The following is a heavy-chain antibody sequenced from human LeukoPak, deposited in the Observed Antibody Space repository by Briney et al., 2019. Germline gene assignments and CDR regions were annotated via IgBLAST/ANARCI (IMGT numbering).Heavy chain of an antibody. J-gene: IGHJ6*03. Sequence: PGGSLRLSCAASGFTFDDYAMHWVRPAPGKGLEWVSLISGDGGSTYYADSVKGRFTISRDNSKNSLYLQMNSLRTEDTALYYCAKDNAEQWLVRSYYYYYMDVWGKGTTVTVSS. D-gene: IGHD6-19*01. CDR2: ISGDGGST. CDR1: GFTFDDYA. V-gene: IGHV3-43*02. CDR3: AKDNAEQWLVRSYYYYYMDV.